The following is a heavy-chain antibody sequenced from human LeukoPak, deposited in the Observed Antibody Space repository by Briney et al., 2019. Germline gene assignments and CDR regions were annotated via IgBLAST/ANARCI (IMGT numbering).Heavy chain of an antibody. CDR2: IHYSGTT. Sequence: SETLSLTCTVSGGAISSYYWSWIRQPPGKGLEWIAYIHYSGTTNYNPSLKSRVTISLDTSKNQFSLQLNSVTPEDTAVYFCARGAGLDGFVYWGQGTLVTVSS. D-gene: IGHD2-15*01. CDR1: GGAISSYY. CDR3: ARGAGLDGFVY. J-gene: IGHJ4*02. V-gene: IGHV4-59*12.